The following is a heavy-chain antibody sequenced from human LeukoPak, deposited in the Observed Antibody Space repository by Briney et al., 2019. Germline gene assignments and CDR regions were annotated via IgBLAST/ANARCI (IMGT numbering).Heavy chain of an antibody. CDR3: ARHLNWFDP. V-gene: IGHV4-34*01. Sequence: KPSETLSLTCAVYGGSFSGYYWSWIRQPPGKGLEWIGEINHSGSTNYNPSLKSRVTISVDTSKNQFSLKLSSVTAADTAVYYCARHLNWFDPWGQGTLVTVSS. CDR2: INHSGST. CDR1: GGSFSGYY. J-gene: IGHJ5*02.